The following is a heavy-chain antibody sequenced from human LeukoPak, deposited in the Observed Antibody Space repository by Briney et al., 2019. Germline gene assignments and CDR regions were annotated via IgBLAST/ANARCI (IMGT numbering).Heavy chain of an antibody. J-gene: IGHJ6*03. CDR3: ARDPGYSYGFYYYYMDV. CDR2: INPSGGST. V-gene: IGHV1-46*01. CDR1: GHTFTSYY. Sequence: ASVKVSCKASGHTFTSYYMHWVRQAPGEGLEWMGIINPSGGSTSYAQKFQGRVTITADESTSTAYMELSSLRSEDTAVYYCARDPGYSYGFYYYYMDVWGKGTTVTVSS. D-gene: IGHD5-18*01.